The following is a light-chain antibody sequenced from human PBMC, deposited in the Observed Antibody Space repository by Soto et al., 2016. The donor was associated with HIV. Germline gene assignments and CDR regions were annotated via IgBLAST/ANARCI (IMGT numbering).Light chain of an antibody. Sequence: AIRMTQSPSSFSASTGDRVTITCRASQGISSYLAWYQQKPGKAPKLLIYAASTLQSGVPSRFSGSGSGTEFTLTISSLQPDDFATYYCQQYNSHFGGGTKVEIK. CDR2: AAS. J-gene: IGKJ4*01. V-gene: IGKV1-8*01. CDR3: QQYNSH. CDR1: QGISSY.